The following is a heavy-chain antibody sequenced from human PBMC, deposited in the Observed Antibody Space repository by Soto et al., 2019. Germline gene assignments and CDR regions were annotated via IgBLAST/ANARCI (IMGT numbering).Heavy chain of an antibody. V-gene: IGHV4-31*03. D-gene: IGHD5-18*01. CDR2: IYYSGST. CDR3: ARDRLMATAGTARHYFGLDG. Sequence: SETLSLTCTVSGGSIRSGGYYWSWVGHNPRRGLEWIGNIYYSGSTYYNPSLKSRLTISVDTSKNQFSLNLSSVTAADTAVYYCARDRLMATAGTARHYFGLDGWGQGTTVTVSS. J-gene: IGHJ6*02. CDR1: GGSIRSGGYY.